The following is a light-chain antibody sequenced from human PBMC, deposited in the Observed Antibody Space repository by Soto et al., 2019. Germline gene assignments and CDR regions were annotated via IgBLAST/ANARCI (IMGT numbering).Light chain of an antibody. J-gene: IGKJ2*01. CDR1: QSISSW. CDR2: DAS. CDR3: QQYNSYSYT. Sequence: DIQMIQSPSTLSASVGDRVTITCRASQSISSWLAWYQQKPGKAPKLLIYDASSLESGVPSRFSGSGSGTEFTLTISSLQPDDFATYYCQQYNSYSYTFGQGTKLEIK. V-gene: IGKV1-5*01.